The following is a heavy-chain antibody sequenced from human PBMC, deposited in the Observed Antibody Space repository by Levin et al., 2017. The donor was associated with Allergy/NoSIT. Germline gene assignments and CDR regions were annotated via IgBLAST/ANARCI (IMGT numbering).Heavy chain of an antibody. D-gene: IGHD5-24*01. Sequence: SETLSLTCTVSGDSISSSSYYWDWIRQPPGKGLEWIGSIYYSGSTYYDPSLKSRVTMSVATSKNQVPLKLSSVTAADTAVYYCARHMAAGADDALDIWGQGTMVTVSS. CDR2: IYYSGST. CDR3: ARHMAAGADDALDI. V-gene: IGHV4-39*01. CDR1: GDSISSSSYY. J-gene: IGHJ3*02.